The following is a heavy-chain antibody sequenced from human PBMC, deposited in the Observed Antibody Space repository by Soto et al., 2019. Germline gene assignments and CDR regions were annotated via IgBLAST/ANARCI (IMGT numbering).Heavy chain of an antibody. CDR2: INSDGSST. V-gene: IGHV3-74*01. J-gene: IGHJ6*02. CDR3: ARDRLDQRITIFGVVMEYYYGMDV. Sequence: GGSLRLSCAASGFTFSSYWMHWVRQAPGKGLVWVSRINSDGSSTSYADSVKGRFTISRDNAKNTLYLQMNSLRAEDTAVYYCARDRLDQRITIFGVVMEYYYGMDVWGQGTTVTVSS. CDR1: GFTFSSYW. D-gene: IGHD3-3*01.